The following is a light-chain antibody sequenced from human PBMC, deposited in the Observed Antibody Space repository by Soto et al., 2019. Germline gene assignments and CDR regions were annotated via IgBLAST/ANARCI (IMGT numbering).Light chain of an antibody. CDR1: QSVSSN. V-gene: IGKV3-15*01. Sequence: IVMTQSPATLCVAPGESATLSCRASQSVSSNLACYQQKPGQAPRLLIYGASTRATGIPARFSGSGSGTEFTLTSGSLQSEDLGVYYCQQYNNWPRATFGGGTKVDIK. CDR2: GAS. J-gene: IGKJ4*01. CDR3: QQYNNWPRAT.